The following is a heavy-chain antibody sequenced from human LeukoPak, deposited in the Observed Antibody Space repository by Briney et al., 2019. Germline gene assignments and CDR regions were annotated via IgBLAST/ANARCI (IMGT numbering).Heavy chain of an antibody. J-gene: IGHJ3*02. V-gene: IGHV4-59*08. D-gene: IGHD5-12*01. CDR1: GGSISSYF. CDR3: ARRGYDYAFDI. CDR2: IYYSGSGST. Sequence: SETLSPTCTVSGGSISSYFWSWIRQPPGKGLEWVGYIYYSGSGSTNYNPSLKSRVTISVDTSKSQFSLKLSSVTAADTAVYYCARRGYDYAFDIWGQGTMVTVSS.